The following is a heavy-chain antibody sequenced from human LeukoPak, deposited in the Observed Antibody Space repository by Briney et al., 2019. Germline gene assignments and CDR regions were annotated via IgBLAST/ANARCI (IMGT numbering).Heavy chain of an antibody. V-gene: IGHV1-69*13. Sequence: SVKVSCKASGGTFSSYAISWVRQAPGQGLEWMGGIIPIFGTANYAQKFQGRVTITADESTSTAYMELSSLRSEDTAVYYCARAPSRRGGSDYWGQGTLVTVSS. D-gene: IGHD1-26*01. CDR3: ARAPSRRGGSDY. J-gene: IGHJ4*02. CDR2: IIPIFGTA. CDR1: GGTFSSYA.